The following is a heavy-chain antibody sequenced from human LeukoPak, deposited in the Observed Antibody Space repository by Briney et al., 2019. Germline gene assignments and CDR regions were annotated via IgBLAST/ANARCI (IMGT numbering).Heavy chain of an antibody. J-gene: IGHJ4*02. V-gene: IGHV1-69*13. CDR2: IIPIFGTA. Sequence: ASVKVSCKASGGTFSSYAISWVRQAPGQGLEWMGGIIPIFGTANYAQKFQGRVTITADESTSTAYMELSSLRSEDTAVYYCARDRGDGYSLGDFDYWGQGTLVTVSS. CDR3: ARDRGDGYSLGDFDY. D-gene: IGHD5-24*01. CDR1: GGTFSSYA.